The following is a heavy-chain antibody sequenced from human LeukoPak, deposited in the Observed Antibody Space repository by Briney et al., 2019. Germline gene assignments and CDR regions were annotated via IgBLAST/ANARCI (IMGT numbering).Heavy chain of an antibody. D-gene: IGHD6-19*01. J-gene: IGHJ5*02. CDR2: ISAYNGNT. CDR3: ARDADSSGRYNWFDP. V-gene: IGHV1-18*01. Sequence: GASVKVSCKASGYTFTSYGISWVRQAPGQGLEWMGWISAYNGNTNYAQKLQGRVTMTTDTSTSTAYMELRSLRSDDTAVYYCARDADSSGRYNWFDPWGQGTLVTVSS. CDR1: GYTFTSYG.